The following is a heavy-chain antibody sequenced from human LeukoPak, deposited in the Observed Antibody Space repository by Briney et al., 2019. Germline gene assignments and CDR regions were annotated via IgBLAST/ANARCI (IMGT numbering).Heavy chain of an antibody. V-gene: IGHV3-30*03. CDR1: GFTFSSYG. D-gene: IGHD3-3*01. CDR3: GRAYDFSRH. Sequence: PGGSLRLSCAASGFTFSSYGMHWVRQAPGKGLEWVAVISYDGSNKYYADSVKGRFTISRDNSKTTLYLQMNSLRAEDTALYYCGRAYDFSRHWGQGTLVTVSS. J-gene: IGHJ4*02. CDR2: ISYDGSNK.